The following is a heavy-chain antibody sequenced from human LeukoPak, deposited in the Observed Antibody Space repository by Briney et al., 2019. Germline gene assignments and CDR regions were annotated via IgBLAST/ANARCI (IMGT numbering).Heavy chain of an antibody. V-gene: IGHV4-30-2*01. Sequence: SETLSLTCTVSGGSINNGGYYWSWIRQPPGKGLEWIGYIYHSGTTYYNPSLKSRVTMSVDRSKNQFSLKLSSVTAADTAVYYCARHPYSDSCSSTNCFRNWFDPWGQGTLVSVSS. J-gene: IGHJ5*02. CDR2: IYHSGTT. D-gene: IGHD2-2*01. CDR3: ARHPYSDSCSSTNCFRNWFDP. CDR1: GGSINNGGYY.